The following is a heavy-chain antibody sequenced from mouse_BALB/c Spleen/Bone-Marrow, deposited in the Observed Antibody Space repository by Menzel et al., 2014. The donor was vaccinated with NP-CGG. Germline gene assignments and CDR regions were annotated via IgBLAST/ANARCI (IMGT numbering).Heavy chain of an antibody. Sequence: QVQLQQSGAELAKPGASVKMSCKASGYTFPSYWMHWVNQRPGQGLEWIGYIYPSTGYTEHNQKFKDKAIMTADKSSSTAYMQLSSLTSEGSAVYYCARYDYAYWGQGTLVTVSA. D-gene: IGHD2-4*01. J-gene: IGHJ3*01. CDR3: ARYDYAY. V-gene: IGHV1-7*01. CDR1: GYTFPSYW. CDR2: IYPSTGYT.